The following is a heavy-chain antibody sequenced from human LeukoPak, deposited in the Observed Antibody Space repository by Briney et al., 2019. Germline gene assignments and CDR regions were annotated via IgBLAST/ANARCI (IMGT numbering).Heavy chain of an antibody. CDR1: GFTFDAYG. D-gene: IGHD1-26*01. V-gene: IGHV3-20*01. CDR3: ARTRYSGSYGGADY. CDR2: INWNGGST. J-gene: IGHJ4*02. Sequence: GGSLRLSCAASGFTFDAYGMTGVRQAPGKGLEWVSGINWNGGSTGYADSVKGRFTISRDNAKNSLYLQMNSLRAEGTALYHCARTRYSGSYGGADYWGQGTLVTVSS.